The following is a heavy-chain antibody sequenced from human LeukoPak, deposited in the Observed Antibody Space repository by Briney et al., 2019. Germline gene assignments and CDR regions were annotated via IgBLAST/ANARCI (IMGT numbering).Heavy chain of an antibody. D-gene: IGHD6-13*01. CDR2: INSDGSST. CDR1: GFTFSSYW. Sequence: RGCLRLSCAASGFTFSSYWMHWVRQAPGRGRVGVSRINSDGSSTSYADSVKGRVTISRDNAKNTLYLQMNSLRADDTAVYYCARDTNIAAELDSWGQGTLITVSS. J-gene: IGHJ4*02. CDR3: ARDTNIAAELDS. V-gene: IGHV3-74*01.